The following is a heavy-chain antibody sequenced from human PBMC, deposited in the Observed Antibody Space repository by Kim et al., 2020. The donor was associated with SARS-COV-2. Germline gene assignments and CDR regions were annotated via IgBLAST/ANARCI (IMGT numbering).Heavy chain of an antibody. CDR1: GFTFSDYY. Sequence: GGSLRLSCTASGFTFSDYYMTWVRLAPGKGLEWVGLIRTNTYGGTREYAPSVKDRFTVSRDDSNSVAYLQLNSLRSEDTAVYYCARSRSAYEYMDFWG. CDR3: ARSRSAYEYMDF. CDR2: IRTNTYGGTR. D-gene: IGHD3-22*01. V-gene: IGHV3-49*04. J-gene: IGHJ6*03.